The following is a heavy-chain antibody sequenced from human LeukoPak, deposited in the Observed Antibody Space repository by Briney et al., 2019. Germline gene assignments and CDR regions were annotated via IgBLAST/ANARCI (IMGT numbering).Heavy chain of an antibody. V-gene: IGHV1-2*02. D-gene: IGHD3-16*01. CDR3: ARGRPVGGPFDI. CDR2: INPNSGGT. Sequence: ALIKGSCKASGYTFTGYYMHWVRQAPGQGLEWMGWINPNSGGTNYAQKFQGRVTMTRDTSISTAYMELSRLRSDDTAVYYCARGRPVGGPFDIWGQGTMVTVSS. CDR1: GYTFTGYY. J-gene: IGHJ3*02.